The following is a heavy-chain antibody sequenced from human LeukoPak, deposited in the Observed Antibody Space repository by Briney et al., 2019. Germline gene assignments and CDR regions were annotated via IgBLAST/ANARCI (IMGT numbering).Heavy chain of an antibody. J-gene: IGHJ4*02. CDR3: AKAVDWTDY. CDR2: MNPNSGNA. Sequence: ASVKVSCKASGYTFTSYDTNWVRQATGQGLEWMGWMNPNSGNAGYAKKFQGRVTRARNTSISTAYMELIRLRTEDTTVYYCAKAVDWTDYWGQGTLVTVS. V-gene: IGHV1-8*01. CDR1: GYTFTSYD. D-gene: IGHD3/OR15-3a*01.